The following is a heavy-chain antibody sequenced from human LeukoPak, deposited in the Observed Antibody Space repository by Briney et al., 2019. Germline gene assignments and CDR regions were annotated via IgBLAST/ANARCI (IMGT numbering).Heavy chain of an antibody. CDR2: IKQDGSGK. CDR1: GFTFSSYW. Sequence: PGGSLRLSCAASGFTFSSYWMSWVRQAPGKGLEWVANIKQDGSGKYYVDSVKGRFTISRDNAKNSLYLQMNSLRAEDTALYYCAKEDGSGEQEYYFDYWGQGTLVTVSS. V-gene: IGHV3-7*03. D-gene: IGHD3-10*01. J-gene: IGHJ4*02. CDR3: AKEDGSGEQEYYFDY.